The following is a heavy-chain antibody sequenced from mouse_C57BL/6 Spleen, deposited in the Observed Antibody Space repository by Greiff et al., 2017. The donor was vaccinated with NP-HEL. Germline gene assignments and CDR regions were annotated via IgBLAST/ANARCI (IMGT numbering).Heavy chain of an antibody. Sequence: EVQVVESGGGLVKPGGSLKLSCAASGFTFSSYAMSWVRQTPEKRLEWVATISDGGSYTYYPDNVKGRFTISRDNAKNNLYLQMSHLKSEDTAMYYCARDGATVASYYFDYWGQGTTLTVSS. CDR1: GFTFSSYA. CDR3: ARDGATVASYYFDY. D-gene: IGHD1-1*01. J-gene: IGHJ2*01. CDR2: ISDGGSYT. V-gene: IGHV5-4*01.